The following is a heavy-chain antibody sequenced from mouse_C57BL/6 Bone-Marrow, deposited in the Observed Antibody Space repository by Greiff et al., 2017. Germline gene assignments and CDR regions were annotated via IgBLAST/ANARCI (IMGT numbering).Heavy chain of an antibody. CDR3: ARGLGRPPFDY. Sequence: EVKLMESGGGLVKPGGSLKLSCAASGFTFSSYAMSWVRQTPEKRLEWVATISDGGSYTYYPDNVKGRFTISRDNAKNNLYLQMSHLKSEDTAMYYCARGLGRPPFDYCGQGTTLTVSS. D-gene: IGHD4-1*01. CDR1: GFTFSSYA. V-gene: IGHV5-4*03. J-gene: IGHJ2*01. CDR2: ISDGGSYT.